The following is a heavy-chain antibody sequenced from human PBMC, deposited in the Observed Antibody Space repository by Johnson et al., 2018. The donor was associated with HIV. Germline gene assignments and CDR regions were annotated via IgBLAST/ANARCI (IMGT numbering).Heavy chain of an antibody. CDR3: ARVLTTRGAFDI. Sequence: QMQLVESGGGVVQPGRSLRLFCAVSGFPFSSYAMHWVRQAPGKGLEWVAVISYDGSNKYYADSVKGRFTISRDNSKNTLYLQMNSLRAEDTAVYYCARVLTTRGAFDIWGQGTMVTVSS. V-gene: IGHV3-30-3*01. D-gene: IGHD3-9*01. CDR2: ISYDGSNK. CDR1: GFPFSSYA. J-gene: IGHJ3*02.